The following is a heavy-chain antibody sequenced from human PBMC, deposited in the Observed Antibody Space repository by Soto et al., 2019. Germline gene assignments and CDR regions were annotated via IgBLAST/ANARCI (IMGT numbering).Heavy chain of an antibody. CDR1: GFTFSTNA. CDR2: ISKSGGSP. J-gene: IGHJ4*02. CDR3: AMKIMGARPFDS. D-gene: IGHD1-26*01. Sequence: EVQLLESGGGLVQPGGSLRLSCGDSGFTFSTNAMHWVRQAPGKGLEWVSGISKSGGSPIYADSVRGRFTISRDNSRNTLYLQMNSLRGDDTAVYYCAMKIMGARPFDSWGQGTLVTVSS. V-gene: IGHV3-23*01.